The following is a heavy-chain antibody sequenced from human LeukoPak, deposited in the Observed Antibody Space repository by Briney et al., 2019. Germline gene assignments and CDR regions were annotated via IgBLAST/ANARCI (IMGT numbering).Heavy chain of an antibody. CDR3: ARDQYYYDSSGYTFDY. Sequence: SVKVSCKASGGTFSSYAISWVRQAPGQGLEWMGRTIPIFGTANYAQKFQGRVTITTDESTSTAYMELSSLRSEDTAVYYCARDQYYYDSSGYTFDYWGQGTLVTVSS. V-gene: IGHV1-69*05. D-gene: IGHD3-22*01. J-gene: IGHJ4*02. CDR1: GGTFSSYA. CDR2: TIPIFGTA.